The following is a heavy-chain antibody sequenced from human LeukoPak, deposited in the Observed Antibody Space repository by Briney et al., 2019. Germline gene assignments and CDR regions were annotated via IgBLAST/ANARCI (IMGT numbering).Heavy chain of an antibody. V-gene: IGHV4-4*07. D-gene: IGHD5-12*01. CDR1: GGSISSYY. Sequence: SETLSLTCTVSGGSISSYYWSWIRQPAGKGLEWIGRIYTSGSTNYNPSLKSRVTMSVDTSKNQFSLKLSSVTAADTAVYYCARDGYSGYDSPYYYYGMDVWGQGTTVTVSS. J-gene: IGHJ6*02. CDR2: IYTSGST. CDR3: ARDGYSGYDSPYYYYGMDV.